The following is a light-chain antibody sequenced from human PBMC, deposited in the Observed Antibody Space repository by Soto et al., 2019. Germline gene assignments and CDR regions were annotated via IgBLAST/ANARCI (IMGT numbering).Light chain of an antibody. CDR1: QSINSY. V-gene: IGKV1-39*01. CDR3: QQSYSTPQP. Sequence: DIKLTNSPSSLSASVGDRVTITCRASQSINSYLNWYQQKPGKAPKLLIYAASSLQSGVPSRFSGGGSGTDFTLTISRLQPEDFATYYCQQSYSTPQPFGHGTKVDIK. J-gene: IGKJ1*01. CDR2: AAS.